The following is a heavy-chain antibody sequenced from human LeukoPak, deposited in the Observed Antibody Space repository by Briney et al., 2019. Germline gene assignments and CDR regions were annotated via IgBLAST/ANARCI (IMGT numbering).Heavy chain of an antibody. D-gene: IGHD5-18*01. CDR1: GGSISSYY. CDR2: IYYSGST. CDR3: ARTEESGYSYGYFGYYYYMDV. J-gene: IGHJ6*03. V-gene: IGHV4-59*01. Sequence: SETLSLTCTVSGGSISSYYWSWIRQPPGKGLEYIGYIYYSGSTNYNPSLKSRVTISVDTSKNQFSLKLNSVTAADTAVYYCARTEESGYSYGYFGYYYYMDVWGKGTTVTVSS.